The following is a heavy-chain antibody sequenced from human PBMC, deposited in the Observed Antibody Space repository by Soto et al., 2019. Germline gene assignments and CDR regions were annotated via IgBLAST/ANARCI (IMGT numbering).Heavy chain of an antibody. V-gene: IGHV1-3*01. Sequence: ASVKVSCKASGYTFTSYAMHWVRQAPGQRLEWMGWINAGNGNTKYSQKFQGRVTITRATSASPAYTELSSLRSEGTGVYYCARDSGVGGYGGNSFGMDVWGQGTTVTVSS. J-gene: IGHJ6*02. CDR2: INAGNGNT. D-gene: IGHD5-12*01. CDR3: ARDSGVGGYGGNSFGMDV. CDR1: GYTFTSYA.